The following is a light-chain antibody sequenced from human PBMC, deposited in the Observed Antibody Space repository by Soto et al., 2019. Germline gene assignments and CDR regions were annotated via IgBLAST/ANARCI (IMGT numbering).Light chain of an antibody. J-gene: IGLJ3*02. CDR2: NTN. CDR3: VLYMGSGISV. Sequence: QAVVNQEQSFSVLPGGAVTLTCAWTSGSVSTSYYPIWYQQTPGQAPRTRIYNTNNRSSGVPGRFSGSILGNKAALTIAGAQADDECDYYCVLYMGSGISVFGGGTKLTVL. V-gene: IGLV8-61*01. CDR1: SGSVSTSYY.